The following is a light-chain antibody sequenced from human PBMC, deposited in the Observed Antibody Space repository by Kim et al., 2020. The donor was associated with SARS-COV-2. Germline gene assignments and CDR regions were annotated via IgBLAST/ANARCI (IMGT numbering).Light chain of an antibody. CDR3: SSYTSSNWV. J-gene: IGLJ3*02. CDR2: DVS. Sequence: PGPSITISCTGTSSDVGGYNYVSWYQQHPGKAPKLMIYDVSNRPSGVSNRFSGSKSGNTASLTISGLQAEDEADYYCSSYTSSNWVFGGGTQLTVL. CDR1: SSDVGGYNY. V-gene: IGLV2-14*03.